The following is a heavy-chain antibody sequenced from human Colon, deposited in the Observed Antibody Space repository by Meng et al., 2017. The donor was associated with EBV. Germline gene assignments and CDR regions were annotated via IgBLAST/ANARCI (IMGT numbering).Heavy chain of an antibody. J-gene: IGHJ4*02. D-gene: IGHD7-27*01. Sequence: QLQLQESGSGLVKPSQXLSLTCVVSGDSVTNGGYSWSLIRQPPGKGLEWIGYIYHSGSTKYNPSLKSRVTISVDTSKNQFSLKLSSVTAADTAVYYCARDTSTWGNKGLDHWGQGILGTVAS. CDR2: IYHSGST. V-gene: IGHV4-30-2*01. CDR1: GDSVTNGGYS. CDR3: ARDTSTWGNKGLDH.